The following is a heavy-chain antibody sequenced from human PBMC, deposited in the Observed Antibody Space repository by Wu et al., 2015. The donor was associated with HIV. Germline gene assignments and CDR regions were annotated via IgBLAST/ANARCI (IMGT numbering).Heavy chain of an antibody. J-gene: IGHJ5*02. CDR2: INPSGGST. Sequence: QVQLVQSGAEVKKPGASVKVSCKASGYTFTCYYMHWVRQAPGQGLEWMGIINPSGGSTSYAQKFQGRVTMTRDTSTSTVYMELSSLRSEDTAVYYCARDRYYDILTGQKGKYNCFDPWGQGTLVTVSS. CDR3: ARDRYYDILTGQKGKYNCFDP. V-gene: IGHV1-46*01. CDR1: GYTFTCYY. D-gene: IGHD3-9*01.